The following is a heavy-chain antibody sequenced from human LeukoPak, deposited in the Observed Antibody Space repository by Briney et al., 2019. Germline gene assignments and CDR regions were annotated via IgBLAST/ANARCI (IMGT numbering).Heavy chain of an antibody. CDR2: INWNGGST. CDR3: ASSCSSTSCYGRDV. V-gene: IGHV3-20*01. CDR1: GFTFDDYD. Sequence: PGGSLRLSCAASGFTFDDYDMSWVRQAPGKGLEWVSGINWNGGSTGYADSVKGRFTISRDNAKNSLYLQMNSLRAEDTALYHCASSCSSTSCYGRDVWGKGTTVTVSS. J-gene: IGHJ6*04. D-gene: IGHD2-2*01.